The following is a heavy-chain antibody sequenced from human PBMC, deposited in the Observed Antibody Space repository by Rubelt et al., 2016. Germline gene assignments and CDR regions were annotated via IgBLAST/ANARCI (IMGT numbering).Heavy chain of an antibody. CDR3: ALTTISPGVDV. CDR2: IYHSGST. Sequence: QVQLQESGPGLVKPSGTLSLTCGVSGGSISSNNWWGWVRQPPGKGLEWIGSIYHSGSTYYNPSLKSRVTISVDTSKNQFSLRLSSVTAADTAVYYWALTTISPGVDVWGQGTTVTVSS. J-gene: IGHJ6*02. V-gene: IGHV4-4*02. D-gene: IGHD3-3*02. CDR1: GGSISSNNW.